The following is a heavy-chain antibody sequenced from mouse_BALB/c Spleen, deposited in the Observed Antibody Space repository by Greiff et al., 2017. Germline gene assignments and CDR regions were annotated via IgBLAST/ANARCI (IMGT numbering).Heavy chain of an antibody. V-gene: IGHV1-87*01. CDR3: ARPYYYGSSYGYFDV. D-gene: IGHD1-1*01. J-gene: IGHJ1*01. CDR1: GYTFTSYW. Sequence: VQLQESGAELARPGASVKLSCKASGYTFTSYWMQWVKQRPGQGLEWIGAIYPGDGDTRYTQKFKGKATLTADKSSSTAYMQLSSLASEDSAVYYCARPYYYGSSYGYFDVWGAGTTVTVSS. CDR2: IYPGDGDT.